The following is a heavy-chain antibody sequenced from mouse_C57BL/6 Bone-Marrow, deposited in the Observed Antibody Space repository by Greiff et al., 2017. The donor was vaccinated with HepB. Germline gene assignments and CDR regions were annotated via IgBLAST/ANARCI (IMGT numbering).Heavy chain of an antibody. CDR1: GFSLTSYG. CDR2: IWSGGST. D-gene: IGHD1-1*01. J-gene: IGHJ4*01. CDR3: ARNYYYGSSYAMDY. Sequence: QVTLKVSGPGLVQPSQSLSITCTVSGFSLTSYGVHWVRQSPGKGLEWLGVIWSGGSTDYNAAFISRLSISKDNSKSQVFFKMNSLQADDTAIYYCARNYYYGSSYAMDYWGQGTSVTVSS. V-gene: IGHV2-2*01.